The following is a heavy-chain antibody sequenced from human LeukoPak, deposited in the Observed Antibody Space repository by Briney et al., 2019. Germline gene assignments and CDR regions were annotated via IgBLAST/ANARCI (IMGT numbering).Heavy chain of an antibody. V-gene: IGHV3-21*01. CDR2: ISASSAYI. J-gene: IGHJ4*02. D-gene: IGHD5-24*01. Sequence: GGSLRLSCAASGFDFSSYTMNWVRQAPGKGLEWVSSISASSAYIFYADSVKGRFTVSRDNAKSSLFLQMDRLSVKDTAVYYCARELATSSFSFDSWGQGVLVRVSS. CDR1: GFDFSSYT. CDR3: ARELATSSFSFDS.